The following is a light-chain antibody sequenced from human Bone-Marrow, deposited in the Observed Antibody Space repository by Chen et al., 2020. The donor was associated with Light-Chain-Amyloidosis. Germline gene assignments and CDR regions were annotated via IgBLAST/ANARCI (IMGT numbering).Light chain of an antibody. V-gene: IGLV2-14*01. J-gene: IGLJ1*01. CDR3: SSYTITNTLV. CDR2: EVT. CDR1: SSDVGGDNH. Sequence: QSALTQPASVPGSPGQSITISCTGTSSDVGGDNHVSWYQQHPDKATKLMIYEVTNRPSWVPDRFSGSKSDNTASLTISGLQTEDEADYFCSSYTITNTLVFGSGTRVTVL.